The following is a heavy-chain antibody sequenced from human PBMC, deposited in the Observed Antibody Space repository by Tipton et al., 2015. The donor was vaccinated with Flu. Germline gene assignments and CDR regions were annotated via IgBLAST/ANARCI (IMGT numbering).Heavy chain of an antibody. D-gene: IGHD6-6*01. CDR1: GYTFTSYD. Sequence: QLVQSGAEVKKPGASVKVSCETSGYTFTSYDINWVRQATGQGLEWMGWMNPNSGNTGYAQKFQGRVSMTRNTSISTAYMELNSLTSDDPAVYYCGRGPGRDIAVRGWFDPWGQGTLVTVSS. CDR2: MNPNSGNT. J-gene: IGHJ5*02. CDR3: GRGPGRDIAVRGWFDP. V-gene: IGHV1-8*01.